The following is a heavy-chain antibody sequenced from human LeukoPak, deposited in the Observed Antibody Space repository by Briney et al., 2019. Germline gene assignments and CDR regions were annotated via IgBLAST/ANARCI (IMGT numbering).Heavy chain of an antibody. CDR1: GGSISSSSYY. D-gene: IGHD6-13*01. CDR3: ARGSVNPPGIAAAGITATGGWFDP. J-gene: IGHJ5*02. V-gene: IGHV4-39*07. Sequence: PSETLSLTCTVSGGSISSSSYYWGWIRQPPGKGLEWIGSIYYSGSTNYNPSLKSRVTISVDTSKNQFSLKLSSVTAADTAVYYCARGSVNPPGIAAAGITATGGWFDPWGQGTLVTVSS. CDR2: IYYSGST.